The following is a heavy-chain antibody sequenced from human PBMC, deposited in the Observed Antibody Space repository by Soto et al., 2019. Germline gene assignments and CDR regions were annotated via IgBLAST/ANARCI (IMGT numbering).Heavy chain of an antibody. CDR2: IYYPWSTT. Sequence: PSETLSLTCTVSGGSINNMGYYLVWIRQPPGKGLEWIGSIYYPWSTTYYNQSLKSRVTISVDTSKNQFSLKVNSVTAADTAVYYCVGGSGFAYFDLWGRGTLVTVSS. J-gene: IGHJ2*01. D-gene: IGHD3-22*01. CDR3: VGGSGFAYFDL. V-gene: IGHV4-39*01. CDR1: GGSINNMGYY.